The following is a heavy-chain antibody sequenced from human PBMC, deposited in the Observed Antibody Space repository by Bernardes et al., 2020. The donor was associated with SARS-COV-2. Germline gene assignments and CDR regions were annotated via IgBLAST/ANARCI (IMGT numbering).Heavy chain of an antibody. J-gene: IGHJ3*02. CDR1: GYTFTGYY. CDR2: IKPSSGDT. CDR3: ARDFKDKAFDI. Sequence: ASVKVSCMASGYTFTGYYLHWVRQAPGRGLEWMGWIKPSSGDTDYAQKFQGRVTMTRDTSVSTAYMELRRLTSDDAAVYYCARDFKDKAFDIWGQGTMVTVSS. V-gene: IGHV1-2*02.